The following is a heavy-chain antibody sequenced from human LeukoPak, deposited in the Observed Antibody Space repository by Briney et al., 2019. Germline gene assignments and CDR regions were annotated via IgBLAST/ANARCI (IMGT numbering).Heavy chain of an antibody. CDR1: GYTFTGYY. CDR2: IHPNSGGS. V-gene: IGHV1-2*02. J-gene: IGHJ4*02. CDR3: ARVVVRDANNYKDY. D-gene: IGHD5-24*01. Sequence: ASVKVSCKASGYTFTGYYLHWVRQAPGQGLEWMGWIHPNSGGSNYAQKFQGRVTMTRDTSISTAYLDLSRLRSDDTAVYYCARVVVRDANNYKDYWGQGTLVTVSS.